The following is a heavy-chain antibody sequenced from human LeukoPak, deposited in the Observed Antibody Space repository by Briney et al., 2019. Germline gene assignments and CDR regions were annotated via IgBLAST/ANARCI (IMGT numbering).Heavy chain of an antibody. V-gene: IGHV3-30*03. D-gene: IGHD6-13*01. J-gene: IGHJ4*02. Sequence: GGSLRLSCAASGFTFRNNGMHWVRQAPGKGLEWVAVISYDGSNKDYGASVKGRFTISRDNFKNTLYLQMNSLRAEDTAVYYCARDLDSSSWYCDYWGQGTLVTVSS. CDR2: ISYDGSNK. CDR1: GFTFRNNG. CDR3: ARDLDSSSWYCDY.